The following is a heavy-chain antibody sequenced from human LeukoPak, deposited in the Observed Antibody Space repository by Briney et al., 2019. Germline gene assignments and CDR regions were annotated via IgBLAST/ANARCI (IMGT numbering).Heavy chain of an antibody. CDR3: AKDIGYSGYDYYFDY. J-gene: IGHJ4*02. V-gene: IGHV3-53*04. Sequence: GGSLRLSCAASGFTVSSNYMSWVRQAPGKGLEWVSVIYSGGSTYYADSVKGRFTISRHNSKNTLYLQMNSPRAEDTALYYCAKDIGYSGYDYYFDYWGQGTLVTVSS. CDR2: IYSGGST. D-gene: IGHD5-12*01. CDR1: GFTVSSNY.